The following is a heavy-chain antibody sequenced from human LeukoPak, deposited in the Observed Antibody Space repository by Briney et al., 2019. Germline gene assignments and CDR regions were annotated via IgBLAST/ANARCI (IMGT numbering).Heavy chain of an antibody. D-gene: IGHD2-15*01. Sequence: GGSLRLSCVASGFSFSDYGMHWVRQAPGKGLEWMAVISYDGITKKYADSVQGRFTISRDNSKNTVQLEMNSLRVEDTAVYYCVFCSGGNCYYAVRGWTYWGQGTLVTVS. V-gene: IGHV3-30*03. CDR3: VFCSGGNCYYAVRGWTY. CDR2: ISYDGITK. CDR1: GFSFSDYG. J-gene: IGHJ4*02.